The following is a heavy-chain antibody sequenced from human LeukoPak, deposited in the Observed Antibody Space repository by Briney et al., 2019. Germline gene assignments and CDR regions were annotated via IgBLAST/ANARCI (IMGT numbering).Heavy chain of an antibody. V-gene: IGHV4-59*12. D-gene: IGHD2-15*01. CDR1: GGSISSYY. CDR2: IYYSGST. J-gene: IGHJ3*01. CDR3: ARDLERSGWSVGIVLAAIVDGFDF. Sequence: SETLSLTCTVSGGSISSYYWSWIRQPPGKGLEWIGYIYYSGSTNYNPSLKSRVTISVDTSKNQFSLKLSSVTAADTAVYYCARDLERSGWSVGIVLAAIVDGFDFWGQGTMVTVSS.